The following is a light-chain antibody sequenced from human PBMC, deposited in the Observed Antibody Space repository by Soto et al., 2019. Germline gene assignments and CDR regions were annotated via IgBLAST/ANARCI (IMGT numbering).Light chain of an antibody. CDR3: STYAGSTNLV. CDR1: SSDVGVYNY. V-gene: IGLV2-8*01. J-gene: IGLJ3*02. Sequence: QSALTQPPSASGSPGQPVTISCTGTSSDVGVYNYVSWYQQHPGKAPKLMIYEVSKRPSGVPDRFSGSKSGNTASLTVSGLQAEDEADYYCSTYAGSTNLVFGGGTKLTVL. CDR2: EVS.